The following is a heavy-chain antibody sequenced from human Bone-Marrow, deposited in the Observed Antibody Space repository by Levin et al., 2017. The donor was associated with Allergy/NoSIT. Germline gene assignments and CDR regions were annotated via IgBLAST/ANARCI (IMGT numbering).Heavy chain of an antibody. J-gene: IGHJ5*02. V-gene: IGHV1-2*02. CDR3: ARVAEEGP. CDR1: GYTFTGYA. CDR2: ISPNSGGT. Sequence: RTGGSLRLSCKTSGYTFTGYALHWVRQAPGQGLEWMGYISPNSGGTNYDQRFQGRVTMTRDTSIDTAYMELSRLTSDDTAVYYCARVAEEGPWGQGTLVTVSS.